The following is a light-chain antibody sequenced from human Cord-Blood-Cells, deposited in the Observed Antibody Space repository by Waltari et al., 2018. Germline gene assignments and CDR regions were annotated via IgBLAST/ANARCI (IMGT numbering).Light chain of an antibody. CDR3: QQRSNWPLFT. V-gene: IGKV3-11*01. CDR2: DAS. Sequence: EIVLTQSPATLSLSPGERATLSCRASQSVRSYLAWYQQKPGQAPRLLIYDASNRATGITSRFICSVSVTDFTLTNSSLEPEECAVYYCQQRSNWPLFTFGPGTKVDIK. CDR1: QSVRSY. J-gene: IGKJ3*01.